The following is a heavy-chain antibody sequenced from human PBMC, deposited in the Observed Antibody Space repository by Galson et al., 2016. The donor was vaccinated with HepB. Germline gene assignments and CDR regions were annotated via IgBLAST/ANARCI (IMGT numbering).Heavy chain of an antibody. J-gene: IGHJ4*02. CDR2: IYYTGST. V-gene: IGHV4-61*01. D-gene: IGHD3-9*01. CDR1: GGSVSSASYF. CDR3: ARSHYAFDI. Sequence: ETLSLTCTVSGGSVSSASYFWSWIRQPPGKGLEWIGDIYYTGSTNYNPSLKSRVTISVDTSKNQFSLKLSSMTAADTAVYYCARSHYAFDIWGQGTLVTVSS.